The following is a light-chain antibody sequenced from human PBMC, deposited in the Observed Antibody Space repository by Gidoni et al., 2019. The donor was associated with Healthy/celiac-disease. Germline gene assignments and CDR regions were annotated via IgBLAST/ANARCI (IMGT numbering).Light chain of an antibody. V-gene: IGKV1-39*01. CDR2: AAS. Sequence: DIQMTQSPSSLSASVGDRVTITCRASQSISSYLNWYQQKPGKAPKLLIYAASSLQSGVPSSFSGSGSGTDFTLTISSLQPEDFATYYCQQSYSTPENTFGGGTKVEIK. CDR3: QQSYSTPENT. CDR1: QSISSY. J-gene: IGKJ4*01.